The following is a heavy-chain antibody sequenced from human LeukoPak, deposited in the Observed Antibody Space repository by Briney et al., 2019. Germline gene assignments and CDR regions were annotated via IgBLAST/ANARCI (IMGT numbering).Heavy chain of an antibody. V-gene: IGHV3-23*01. D-gene: IGHD3-22*01. CDR3: AKDWNYDSRGLNYFDY. CDR2: ISPSGSST. Sequence: SGGSLRLSCAASGLSFSIYAMNWVRQAPGKGLEWVSGISPSGSSTNYADSVQGRFTVSRDNSKDMLYLQMNSLRAEDTAMYYCAKDWNYDSRGLNYFDYWGQGALVTVSS. J-gene: IGHJ4*02. CDR1: GLSFSIYA.